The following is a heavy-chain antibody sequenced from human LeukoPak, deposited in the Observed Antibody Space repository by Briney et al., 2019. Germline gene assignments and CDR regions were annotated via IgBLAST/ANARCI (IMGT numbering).Heavy chain of an antibody. CDR3: ARDDNGDSNWFDP. Sequence: SETLSLTCTVSGGSISSSSYYWGWIRQSPGKGLEWIGSIYYSGSTYYNPSLKSRVTISVDTSKNQFSLKLSSVTAADTAVYYCARDDNGDSNWFDPWGQGTLVTVSS. CDR2: IYYSGST. V-gene: IGHV4-39*02. D-gene: IGHD4/OR15-4a*01. CDR1: GGSISSSSYY. J-gene: IGHJ5*02.